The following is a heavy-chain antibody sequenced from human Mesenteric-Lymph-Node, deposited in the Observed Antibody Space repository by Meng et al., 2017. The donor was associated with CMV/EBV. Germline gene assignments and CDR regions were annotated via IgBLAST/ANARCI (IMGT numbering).Heavy chain of an antibody. CDR2: MNPITGNT. V-gene: IGHV1-8*03. D-gene: IGHD3-3*01. CDR1: GYTFTNYD. CDR3: ARDPPSRFDDAFDI. J-gene: IGHJ3*02. Sequence: ASVKVSCKASGYTFTNYDINWVRQATGQGLEWMGWMNPITGNTGYAQKFQGRVTISRNTSISTAYMELSSLRSEDTAVYYCARDPPSRFDDAFDIWGQGTMVTVSS.